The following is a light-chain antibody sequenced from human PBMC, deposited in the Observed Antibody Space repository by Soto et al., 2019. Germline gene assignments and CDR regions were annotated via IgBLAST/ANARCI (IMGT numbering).Light chain of an antibody. CDR2: DVN. J-gene: IGLJ2*01. Sequence: QSALTQPASVSESPGQSITISCTGTSSDVGGYNYVSWYQQHPGKAPKLMIYDVNNRPSGVSNRFSGSKSGNTASLTISGLQAEDEADYYCTSYASGSTHVVFGGGTKLTVL. V-gene: IGLV2-14*01. CDR1: SSDVGGYNY. CDR3: TSYASGSTHVV.